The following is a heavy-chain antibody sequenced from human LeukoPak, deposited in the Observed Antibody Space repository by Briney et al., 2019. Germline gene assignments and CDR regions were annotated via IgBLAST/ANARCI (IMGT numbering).Heavy chain of an antibody. CDR2: ISSSGSTI. J-gene: IGHJ4*02. D-gene: IGHD1-26*01. CDR1: GFTFSSYE. V-gene: IGHV3-48*03. CDR3: AKDGVLGATSVYGY. Sequence: GGSLRLSCAASGFTFSSYEMNWVRQAPGKGLEWVSYISSSGSTIYYADSVKGRFTISRDNSKNTLYLQMNSLRAEDTAVYFCAKDGVLGATSVYGYWGQGTLVTVSS.